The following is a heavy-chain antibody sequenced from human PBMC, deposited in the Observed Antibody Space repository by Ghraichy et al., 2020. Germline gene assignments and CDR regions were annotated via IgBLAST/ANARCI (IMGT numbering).Heavy chain of an antibody. D-gene: IGHD4-17*01. CDR3: ARVGTYGDQVDY. Sequence: SVKVSCKASGGNFSTYGISWVRQAPGQGLEWMGAIIPILGTGYYAQKFQGRVTITADESTSTAYMELSSLRSEDTAVYYCARVGTYGDQVDYWGQGTLVTVSS. V-gene: IGHV1-69*13. CDR2: IIPILGTG. CDR1: GGNFSTYG. J-gene: IGHJ4*02.